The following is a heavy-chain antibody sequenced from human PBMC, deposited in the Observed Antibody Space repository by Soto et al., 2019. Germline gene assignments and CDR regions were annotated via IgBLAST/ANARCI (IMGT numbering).Heavy chain of an antibody. D-gene: IGHD1-1*01. CDR3: AKDEAGTTGATPYAFDI. Sequence: VQLLESGGGLVQPGGSLRLSCAASGFTFSSYAMSWVRQAPGKGLEWVSAISGSGGSTYYADSVKGRFTISRDNSKNALYLHMNSLRAEDTAVYYCAKDEAGTTGATPYAFDIWGQGTMVTVSS. V-gene: IGHV3-23*01. J-gene: IGHJ3*02. CDR2: ISGSGGST. CDR1: GFTFSSYA.